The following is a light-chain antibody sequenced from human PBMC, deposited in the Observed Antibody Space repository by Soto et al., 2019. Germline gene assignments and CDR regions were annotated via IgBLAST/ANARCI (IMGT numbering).Light chain of an antibody. J-gene: IGLJ3*02. CDR1: SSDVGTYNY. CDR2: DIF. Sequence: QSALTQPRSVSGSPGQSVTVSCTGTSSDVGTYNYVSWYKQHPGQAPKLIIYDIFKRPSGVPDRFSGSKSGNTASLTVSGLQAEDEADYSCCSYAGSYTLVFGGGTKVTVL. CDR3: CSYAGSYTLV. V-gene: IGLV2-11*01.